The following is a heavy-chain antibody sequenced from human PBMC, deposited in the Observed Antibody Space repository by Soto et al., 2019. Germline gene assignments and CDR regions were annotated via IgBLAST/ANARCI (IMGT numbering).Heavy chain of an antibody. Sequence: QVQLVQSGAEVKKPGSSVKVSCKDSGGTFSTYSMFWVRQAPGQGLEWMGRSIPMLGVRNYAQRFQDRVTIIADKSTATVHMALSSLRSADTALYYCTIGSWSGEVFDIWGQGTMVTVSS. CDR3: TIGSWSGEVFDI. D-gene: IGHD2-21*01. V-gene: IGHV1-69*02. J-gene: IGHJ3*02. CDR2: SIPMLGVR. CDR1: GGTFSTYS.